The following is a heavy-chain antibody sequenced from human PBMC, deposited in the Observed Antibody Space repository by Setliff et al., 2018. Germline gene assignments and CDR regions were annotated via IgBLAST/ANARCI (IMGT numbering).Heavy chain of an antibody. J-gene: IGHJ6*03. CDR3: ARDFSTPHFGVARGSYYYYYMDV. V-gene: IGHV4-59*01. Sequence: SETLSLTCTVSAGSINLYYWSWVRQPPGKEMEWIGYMHYTGTASFNPALKSRVSISVDTSKNQFSLKLSSVTAADTAVYYCARDFSTPHFGVARGSYYYYYMDVWGKGTTVTVSS. D-gene: IGHD3-3*01. CDR1: AGSINLYY. CDR2: MHYTGTA.